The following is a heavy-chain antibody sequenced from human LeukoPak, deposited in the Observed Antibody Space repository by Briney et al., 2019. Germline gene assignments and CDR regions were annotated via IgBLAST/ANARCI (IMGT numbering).Heavy chain of an antibody. CDR3: ARDFGTTVTTGPWEDYYYMDV. V-gene: IGHV3-21*01. CDR2: ISSTSIYI. CDR1: GFTFSRYS. Sequence: GGSLRLSCAASGFTFSRYSMNWVRQAPGKGLEWVSSISSTSIYIYYADSVKGRLTISRDNAKNALYLQMNNLRAEDTAVYYCARDFGTTVTTGPWEDYYYMDVWGKGTTVTISS. J-gene: IGHJ6*03. D-gene: IGHD4-17*01.